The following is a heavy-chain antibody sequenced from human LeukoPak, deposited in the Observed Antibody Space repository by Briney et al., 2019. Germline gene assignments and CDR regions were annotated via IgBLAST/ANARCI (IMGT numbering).Heavy chain of an antibody. CDR1: GGSISSYY. V-gene: IGHV4-59*01. CDR3: ARALWFGESSDDAFDI. CDR2: IYYSGST. D-gene: IGHD3-10*01. Sequence: SETLSLTCTVSGGSISSYYWSWIRQPPGKGLEWIGYIYYSGSTNYNPSLKSRVTISVDTSKNQFSLKLSSVTAADTAVYHCARALWFGESSDDAFDIWGQGTMVTVSS. J-gene: IGHJ3*02.